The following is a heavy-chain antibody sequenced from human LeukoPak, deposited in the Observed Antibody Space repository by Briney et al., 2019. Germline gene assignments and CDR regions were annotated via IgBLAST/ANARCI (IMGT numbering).Heavy chain of an antibody. J-gene: IGHJ3*02. D-gene: IGHD3-22*01. Sequence: ASVKVSCKASDYTFTSYGISWVRQAPGQGLEWMGWISAYNGNTNYAQKLQGRVTVTTDTSTSTAYMELRSLRSDDTAVYYCARDQMPYYYDSSGYYYLFDIWGQGTMVTVSS. V-gene: IGHV1-18*01. CDR2: ISAYNGNT. CDR3: ARDQMPYYYDSSGYYYLFDI. CDR1: DYTFTSYG.